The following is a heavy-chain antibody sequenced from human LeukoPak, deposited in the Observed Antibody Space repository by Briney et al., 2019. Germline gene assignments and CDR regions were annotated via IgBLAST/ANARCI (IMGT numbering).Heavy chain of an antibody. CDR2: INPNSGGT. J-gene: IGHJ5*02. V-gene: IGHV1-2*02. Sequence: GASVKVSCKASGYTFTGYYMHWVRQAPGQGLEWMGWINPNSGGTNYAQKFQGRVTMTRDTSISTAYMELSRLRSDDTAVYYCARAESRGSGYGNWFDPWGQGTLVTVSS. CDR3: ARAESRGSGYGNWFDP. CDR1: GYTFTGYY. D-gene: IGHD6-25*01.